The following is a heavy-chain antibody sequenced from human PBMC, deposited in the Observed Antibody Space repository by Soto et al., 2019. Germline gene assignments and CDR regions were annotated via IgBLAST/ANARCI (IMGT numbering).Heavy chain of an antibody. CDR2: IYYSGST. D-gene: IGHD3-9*01. Sequence: SETLSLTCTVSGGSISSGGYYWSWIRQHPGKGLEWIGYIYYSGSTYYNPSLKSRVTISVDTSKNQFSLKLSSVTAADTAVYYCARRRDYDILTGDAFDIWGQGTMVTVSS. CDR1: GGSISSGGYY. J-gene: IGHJ3*02. CDR3: ARRRDYDILTGDAFDI. V-gene: IGHV4-31*03.